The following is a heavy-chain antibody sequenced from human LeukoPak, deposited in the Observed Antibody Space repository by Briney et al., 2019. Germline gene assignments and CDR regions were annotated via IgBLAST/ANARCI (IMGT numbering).Heavy chain of an antibody. J-gene: IGHJ5*02. CDR1: GDSISNGNYY. CDR2: LYSTGSP. D-gene: IGHD3-10*01. V-gene: IGHV4-61*02. CDR3: ARDRGITTARGVPSWFDH. Sequence: NPSQTLSLTCTVSGDSISNGNYYWTWIRQPAGKGLEWIGRLYSTGSPNYNPSLKSRVTISIDASKNQFSLKLSSVTVADTAVYYCARDRGITTARGVPSWFDHWGQGTLVTVSS.